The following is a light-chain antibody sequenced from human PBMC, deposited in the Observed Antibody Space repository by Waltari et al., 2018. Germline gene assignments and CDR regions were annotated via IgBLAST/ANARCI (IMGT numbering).Light chain of an antibody. CDR3: NSYASSNQGV. Sequence: QSALTQPPSASGSPGQSVPISCTGTSGDVRAYNYVSWYQLHPGKAPKLIISDVNRRPSGVPDRFSGSKSGNTASLTVSGLQAEDEADYYCNSYASSNQGVFGGGTKLTVL. CDR1: SGDVRAYNY. V-gene: IGLV2-8*01. CDR2: DVN. J-gene: IGLJ2*01.